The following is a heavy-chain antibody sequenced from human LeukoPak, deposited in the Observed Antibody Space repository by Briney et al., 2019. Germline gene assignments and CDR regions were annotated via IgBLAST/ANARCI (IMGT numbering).Heavy chain of an antibody. CDR3: ARGRAGSGADFDY. J-gene: IGHJ4*02. D-gene: IGHD2-15*01. CDR2: IYSGDST. V-gene: IGHV3-66*01. Sequence: PGGSLRLSCAASGFTVSSNYMNWVRQAPGKGLEWVSIIYSGDSTYYADSVKGRFTISRDNSKNTLYLQMNSLRAEDTAVYYCARGRAGSGADFDYWGQGTLVTVSS. CDR1: GFTVSSNY.